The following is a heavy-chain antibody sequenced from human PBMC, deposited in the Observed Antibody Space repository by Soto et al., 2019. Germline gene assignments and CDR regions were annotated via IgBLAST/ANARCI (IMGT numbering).Heavy chain of an antibody. V-gene: IGHV1-2*04. J-gene: IGHJ6*02. Sequence: QVQLVQSGAEVKKPGASVKVSCKASGYTFTGYYMHWVRQAPGQGLEWMGWINPNSGGTNYAQKFQGWVTMTRDTSISTAYMELSRLRSDDTAVYYCARDSYDSSSYYYYGMDVWGQGTTVTVS. CDR1: GYTFTGYY. CDR3: ARDSYDSSSYYYYGMDV. CDR2: INPNSGGT. D-gene: IGHD3-22*01.